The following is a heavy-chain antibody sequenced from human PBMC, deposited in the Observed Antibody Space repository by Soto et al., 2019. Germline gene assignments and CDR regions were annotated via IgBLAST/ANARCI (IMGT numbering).Heavy chain of an antibody. CDR3: AKNSDWAHGGQWAYFDY. D-gene: IGHD6-19*01. J-gene: IGHJ4*02. V-gene: IGHV3-23*01. CDR1: GFTFSSYA. Sequence: GGSLRLSCAASGFTFSSYAMSWVRQAPGKGLEWVSAISGSGGSTYYADSVKGRFTISRDNSKNTLYLQMNSLRAEDTAVYYCAKNSDWAHGGQWAYFDYWGQGTLVTVSS. CDR2: ISGSGGST.